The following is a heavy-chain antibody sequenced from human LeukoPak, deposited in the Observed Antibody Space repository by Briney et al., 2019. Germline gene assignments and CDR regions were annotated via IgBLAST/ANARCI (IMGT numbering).Heavy chain of an antibody. CDR2: IYYSGST. CDR3: ARSKGTPGIAAAVPFDY. CDR1: GGSISSYY. J-gene: IGHJ4*02. Sequence: SETLSLTCTVSGGSISSYYWSWIRQPPGKGLEWIGYIYYSGSTNYNPSLKSRVTMSVDTSKNQFSLKLSSVTAADTAVYYCARSKGTPGIAAAVPFDYWGQGTLVTVSS. D-gene: IGHD6-13*01. V-gene: IGHV4-59*12.